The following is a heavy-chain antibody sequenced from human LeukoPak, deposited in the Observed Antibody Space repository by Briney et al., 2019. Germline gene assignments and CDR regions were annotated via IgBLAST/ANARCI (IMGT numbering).Heavy chain of an antibody. CDR2: VSTYNGNT. CDR3: ARDVDTATDQINDY. V-gene: IGHV1-18*04. J-gene: IGHJ4*02. Sequence: ASVKVSCKASGYTFTSHGISWVRQAPGQGLEWMGWVSTYNGNTNYVPEYQGRVTMTTDTSTSTAYMELRSLRSDDTAVYYCARDVDTATDQINDYWGQGTLVTVSS. CDR1: GYTFTSHG. D-gene: IGHD5-18*01.